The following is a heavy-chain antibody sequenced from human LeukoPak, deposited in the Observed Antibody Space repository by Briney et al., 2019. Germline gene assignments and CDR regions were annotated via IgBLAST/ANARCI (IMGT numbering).Heavy chain of an antibody. CDR2: IYYSGST. Sequence: SETLSLTCTVSGGSISSSSYYWGWIRQPPGKGLEWIGSIYYSGSTYYNPSLESRVTISVDTSKNQFSLKLSSVTAADTAVYYCARHSGWYDYWGQGTLVTVSS. J-gene: IGHJ4*02. CDR1: GGSISSSSYY. CDR3: ARHSGWYDY. V-gene: IGHV4-39*01. D-gene: IGHD6-19*01.